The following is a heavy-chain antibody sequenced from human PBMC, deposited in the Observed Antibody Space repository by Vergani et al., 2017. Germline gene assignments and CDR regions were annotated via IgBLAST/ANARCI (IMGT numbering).Heavy chain of an antibody. D-gene: IGHD3-3*01. V-gene: IGHV3-30*18. CDR1: GFTFSSYG. Sequence: QVQLVESGGGVVQPGRSLRLSCAASGFTFSSYGMHWVRQAPGKGLEWVAVISYDGSNKYYADSVKGRFTISRDNSKNTLYLQMNSLRAEDTAVYYCAKAAGGGFYDFWSGLNRHYYYYYGMDVWGQGTTVTVSS. CDR3: AKAAGGGFYDFWSGLNRHYYYYYGMDV. CDR2: ISYDGSNK. J-gene: IGHJ6*02.